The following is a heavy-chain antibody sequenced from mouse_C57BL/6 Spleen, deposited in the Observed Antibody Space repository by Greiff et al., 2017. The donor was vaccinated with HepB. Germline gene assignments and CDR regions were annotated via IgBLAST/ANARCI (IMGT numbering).Heavy chain of an antibody. V-gene: IGHV1-15*01. CDR3: TRLGQLRLLFAY. J-gene: IGHJ3*01. Sequence: VQLQQSGAELVRPGASVTLSCKASGYTFTDYEMHWVKQTPVHGLEWIGAIDPETGGTAYNQKFKGKAILTADKSSSTAYMELRILTSEYSAVYYCTRLGQLRLLFAYWGQGTLVTVSA. CDR2: IDPETGGT. D-gene: IGHD3-2*02. CDR1: GYTFTDYE.